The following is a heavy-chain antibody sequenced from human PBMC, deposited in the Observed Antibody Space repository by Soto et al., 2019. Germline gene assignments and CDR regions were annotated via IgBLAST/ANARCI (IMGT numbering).Heavy chain of an antibody. Sequence: PSETLSLTCAVSGASITHYYWNWIRQSPGKGLEWIVSFSSTGSTNYNPSLKSRVTISVDTSKNQFSLKLTSVTAADTAVYYCARDKITGLFDYWGQGTLVTVSS. V-gene: IGHV4-59*12. J-gene: IGHJ4*02. CDR1: GASITHYY. CDR2: FSSTGST. D-gene: IGHD2-8*02. CDR3: ARDKITGLFDY.